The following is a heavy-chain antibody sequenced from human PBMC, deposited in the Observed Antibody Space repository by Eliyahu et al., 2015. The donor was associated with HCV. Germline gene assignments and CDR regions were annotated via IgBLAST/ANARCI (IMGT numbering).Heavy chain of an antibody. J-gene: IGHJ5*02. V-gene: IGHV4-59*01. Sequence: QVQLQESGPGLVQPSETLSLTCTVSGGXITXYSWSWIRQPPGKGLEWIGYIHYSGSTNYNPSLKSRVTISVDTSKNQFSLKLSSVTAADTAVYYCASGGGGIAVAGTGXWFDPWGQGTLITVSS. D-gene: IGHD6-19*01. CDR2: IHYSGST. CDR3: ASGGGGIAVAGTGXWFDP. CDR1: GGXITXYS.